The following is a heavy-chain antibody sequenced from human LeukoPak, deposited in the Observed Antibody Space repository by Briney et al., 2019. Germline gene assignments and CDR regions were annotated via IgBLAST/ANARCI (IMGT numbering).Heavy chain of an antibody. J-gene: IGHJ6*02. CDR3: AKSLTFVYSSGWPHSTYYYYGMDV. Sequence: TGGSLRLSCAASGFTFSSYAMSWVRQAPGKGLEWVSAISGSGGSTYYADSVKGRFTISRDNSKNTLYLQMNSLRAEDTAVYYCAKSLTFVYSSGWPHSTYYYYGMDVWGQGTTVTVSS. CDR1: GFTFSSYA. V-gene: IGHV3-23*01. CDR2: ISGSGGST. D-gene: IGHD6-19*01.